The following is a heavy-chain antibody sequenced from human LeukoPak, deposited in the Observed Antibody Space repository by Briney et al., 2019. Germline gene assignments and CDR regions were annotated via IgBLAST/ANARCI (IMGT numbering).Heavy chain of an antibody. CDR3: TKDPNGDYVGAFDP. V-gene: IGHV3-23*01. CDR1: GLTFSNFV. D-gene: IGHD4-17*01. CDR2: ITGSYGPT. J-gene: IGHJ5*02. Sequence: GGALRLSCAASGLTFSNFVMTWVGQAPGKGVEWVSCITGSYGPTYNTHSLKGRCTISRNNSQNTLYLQMNSRRAEDTAVYYCTKDPNGDYVGAFDPWGQGTLVTVSS.